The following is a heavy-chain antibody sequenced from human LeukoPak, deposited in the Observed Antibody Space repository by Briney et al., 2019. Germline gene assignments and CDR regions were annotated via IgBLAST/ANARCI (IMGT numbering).Heavy chain of an antibody. CDR2: VYYSGYT. CDR1: GGSINCNNYY. CDR3: ARHRGALFGPKDV. V-gene: IGHV4-39*01. Sequence: QGSESLSLTCTFSGGSINCNNYYWGWIRQPPGKGLEWIGSVYYSGYTYYNPSLKSRVTMSVDTSKNQYSLKLSSVTAADTALYYCARHRGALFGPKDVCGQGTPWTVSS. D-gene: IGHD3-3*01. J-gene: IGHJ6*02.